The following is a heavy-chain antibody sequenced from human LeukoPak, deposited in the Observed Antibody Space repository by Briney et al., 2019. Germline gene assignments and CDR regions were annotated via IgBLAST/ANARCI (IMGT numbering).Heavy chain of an antibody. D-gene: IGHD3-10*01. CDR3: ARSGVATCHY. J-gene: IGHJ4*02. V-gene: IGHV3-23*01. CDR2: INADGGS. CDR1: GFTFSDYA. Sequence: GGSLRLSCQASGFTFSDYAMSWVRRAPGKGLEWVSSINADGGSFFADSVKGRFTISRDDSRSVVYLQMNTLSAEDTAVYYCARSGVATCHYRGQGILVTVSS.